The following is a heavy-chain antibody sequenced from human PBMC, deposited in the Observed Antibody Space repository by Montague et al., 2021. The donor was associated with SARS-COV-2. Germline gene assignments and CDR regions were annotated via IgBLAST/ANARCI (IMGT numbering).Heavy chain of an antibody. CDR3: ARISAWYSSGWSAFDY. J-gene: IGHJ4*02. Sequence: PELGKPTQTLTLTCTFSGFSLSTSGMCVSWIRQPPGKALEWLALIDWDDDKYYSTSLKTRLTISKDTSKNQVVLTMTNMDPVDTATYYCARISAWYSSGWSAFDYWGQGTLVTVSS. V-gene: IGHV2-70*01. D-gene: IGHD6-19*01. CDR2: IDWDDDK. CDR1: GFSLSTSGMC.